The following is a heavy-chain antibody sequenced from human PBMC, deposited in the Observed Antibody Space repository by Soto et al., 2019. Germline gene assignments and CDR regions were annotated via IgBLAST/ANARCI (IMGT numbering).Heavy chain of an antibody. D-gene: IGHD2-15*01. J-gene: IGHJ5*02. V-gene: IGHV4-34*01. CDR1: GGSFSGYY. CDR2: INHSGST. Sequence: SETLSLTCAVYGGSFSGYYWSWIRQPPGKGLEWIGEINHSGSTNYNPSLKSRVTISVDRSKNQFSLKLSSATAADTAVYYCARQCRGVTCHWFVPWGQGTLVTVSS. CDR3: ARQCRGVTCHWFVP.